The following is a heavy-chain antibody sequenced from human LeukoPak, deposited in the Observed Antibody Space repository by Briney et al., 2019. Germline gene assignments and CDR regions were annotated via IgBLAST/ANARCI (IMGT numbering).Heavy chain of an antibody. CDR1: SSYY. D-gene: IGHD3-3*01. CDR2: IYYSGST. Sequence: SSYYWGWIRQPPGTGLEWIGYIYYSGSTNYNPSLKSRVTISVDKSKNQFSLNLSSVTAADTAVYYCARVSILEWTYFDYWGQGTLVTVSS. CDR3: ARVSILEWTYFDY. J-gene: IGHJ4*02. V-gene: IGHV4-61*05.